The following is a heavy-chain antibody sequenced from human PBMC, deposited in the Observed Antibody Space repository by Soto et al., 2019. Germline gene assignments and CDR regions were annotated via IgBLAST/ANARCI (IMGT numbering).Heavy chain of an antibody. CDR2: IIPIFGTA. CDR3: ARGGLLWFGEFHYYYYGMDV. J-gene: IGHJ6*02. Sequence: SVKVSCKASGGTFSSNAISWVRQAAGQGLEWMGGIIPIFGTANYAQKFQGRVTITADESTSTAYMELSSLRSDDTAVYYCARGGLLWFGEFHYYYYGMDVWGQGTTVTVSS. V-gene: IGHV1-69*13. CDR1: GGTFSSNA. D-gene: IGHD3-10*01.